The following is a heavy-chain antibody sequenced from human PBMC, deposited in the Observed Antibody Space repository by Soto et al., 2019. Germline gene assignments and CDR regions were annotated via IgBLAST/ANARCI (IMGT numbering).Heavy chain of an antibody. D-gene: IGHD2-2*01. Sequence: PWEARKISCKCSVYSFTSYWIGWLRQIPGECLEWMGIIYPGDSDTRYSPSFQGQVTISADKSISTAYLQWSSLKASDTAMYYCARVGYCSSTSCYLLGMDVWGQGTTVTVSS. CDR2: IYPGDSDT. V-gene: IGHV5-51*01. CDR3: ARVGYCSSTSCYLLGMDV. J-gene: IGHJ6*02. CDR1: VYSFTSYW.